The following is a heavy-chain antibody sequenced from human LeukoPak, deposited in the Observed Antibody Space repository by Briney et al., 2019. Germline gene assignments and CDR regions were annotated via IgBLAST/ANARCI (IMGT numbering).Heavy chain of an antibody. V-gene: IGHV1-18*01. J-gene: IGHJ4*02. D-gene: IGHD5-18*01. CDR1: GYTFTSYG. CDR2: ISAYNGNT. CDR3: AMNTAMATIDY. Sequence: ASVKVSCKASGYTFTSYGISWVRQAPGQGLEWMGWISAYNGNTNYAQKLQGRVTMTTDTSTSTAYTELRSLRSDDTAVYYCAMNTAMATIDYWGQGTLVTVSS.